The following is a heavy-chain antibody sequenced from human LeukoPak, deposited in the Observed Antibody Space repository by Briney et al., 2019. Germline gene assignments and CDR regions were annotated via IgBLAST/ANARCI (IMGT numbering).Heavy chain of an antibody. J-gene: IGHJ4*02. CDR2: IKSKTDGGTT. D-gene: IGHD3-22*01. V-gene: IGHV3-15*01. Sequence: GGSLRLSCAASGFTFSSYSMNWVRQAPGKGLEWVGRIKSKTDGGTTDYAAPVKGRFTISRDDSKNTLYLQMNSLKTEDTAVYYCTTNYYDSSGYRLTDYWGQGTLVTVSS. CDR3: TTNYYDSSGYRLTDY. CDR1: GFTFSSYS.